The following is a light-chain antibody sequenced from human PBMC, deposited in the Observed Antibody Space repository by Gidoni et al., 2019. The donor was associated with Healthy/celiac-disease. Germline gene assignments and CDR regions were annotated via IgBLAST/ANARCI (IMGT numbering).Light chain of an antibody. V-gene: IGKV4-1*01. J-gene: IGKJ3*01. CDR1: QSVLYSSNNKNY. CDR3: QQYYSTPFT. Sequence: DIVMTQSPDSLAVSLGERATINCKSSQSVLYSSNNKNYLAWYQQKPGQPPKLLIYWASTRESRVPDRFRGSGSGTDFTLPISSLQAEDVAVYYCQQYYSTPFTFGPGTKVDIK. CDR2: WAS.